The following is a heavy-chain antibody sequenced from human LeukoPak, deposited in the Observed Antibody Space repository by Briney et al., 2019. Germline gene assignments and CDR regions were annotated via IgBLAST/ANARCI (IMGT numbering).Heavy chain of an antibody. J-gene: IGHJ4*02. CDR2: ISSDSSYV. CDR1: GFTFSSCS. D-gene: IGHD3-22*01. V-gene: IGHV3-21*01. Sequence: GGSLRLSCAASGFTFSSCSMSWVRQAPGKGLEWVSSISSDSSYVYYAASMKDRFTISRDNARNSLYLQMNSLRAEDTAVYYCARAYDSSGYYWRILDYWGQGALVTVSS. CDR3: ARAYDSSGYYWRILDY.